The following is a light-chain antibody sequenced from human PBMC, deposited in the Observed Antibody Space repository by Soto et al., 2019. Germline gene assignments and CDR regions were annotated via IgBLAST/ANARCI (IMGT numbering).Light chain of an antibody. Sequence: QSVLTQPASVSGSPGQSITISCTGTSSDVGGYNFVSWYQQHPGKAPKLMIYEVSNRPSGVSNRFSGSKSGNTASLTISGLQAEDEADYYCSSYTRSRTLVFGTGTKLTVL. CDR1: SSDVGGYNF. CDR3: SSYTRSRTLV. V-gene: IGLV2-14*01. J-gene: IGLJ1*01. CDR2: EVS.